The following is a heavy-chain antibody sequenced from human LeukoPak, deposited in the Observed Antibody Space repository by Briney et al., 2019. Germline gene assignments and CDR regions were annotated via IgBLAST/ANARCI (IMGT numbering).Heavy chain of an antibody. Sequence: ASVKVSCKASGYTFTGYYMHWVRQAPGQGLEWMGWINPNSGGTNYAQKFQGRVTMTRDTSISTAYMELSRLRSDDTAVYYCAREGVDIVVVPAAHDAFDIWGQGTTVTVSS. D-gene: IGHD2-2*01. CDR3: AREGVDIVVVPAAHDAFDI. CDR1: GYTFTGYY. J-gene: IGHJ3*02. CDR2: INPNSGGT. V-gene: IGHV1-2*02.